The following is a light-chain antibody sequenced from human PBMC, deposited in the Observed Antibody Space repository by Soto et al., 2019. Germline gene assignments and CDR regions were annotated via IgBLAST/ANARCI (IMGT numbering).Light chain of an antibody. V-gene: IGKV3-20*01. CDR2: GAS. Sequence: EIVLTQSPGTLSLSPGERATLSCRASQSVRSSYLAWYQQKPGQAPRLLIYGASSRATGIPDRFSGSGSGTDFTLTISRLEPEDFAVSYCQQYGSSPLTFGGGTKVDIK. CDR1: QSVRSSY. CDR3: QQYGSSPLT. J-gene: IGKJ4*01.